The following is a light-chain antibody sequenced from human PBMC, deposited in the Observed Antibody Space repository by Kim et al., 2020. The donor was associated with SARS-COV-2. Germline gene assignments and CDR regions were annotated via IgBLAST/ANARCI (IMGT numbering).Light chain of an antibody. J-gene: IGKJ1*01. CDR3: QQSYSSPRT. V-gene: IGKV1-39*01. CDR1: QNIDIY. CDR2: GAS. Sequence: ASVGDRVTITCRASQNIDIYLTWYRQKPGKVPNLLIYGASSLQSGVPSRFSGSGSGTDFTLTISSLQPEDFATYYCQQSYSSPRTFGQGTKVDIK.